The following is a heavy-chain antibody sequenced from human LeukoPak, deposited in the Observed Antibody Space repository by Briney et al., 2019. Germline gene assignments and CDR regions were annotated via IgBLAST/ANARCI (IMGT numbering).Heavy chain of an antibody. CDR3: ARASSGSYSETDY. J-gene: IGHJ4*02. V-gene: IGHV3-11*04. Sequence: GGSLRLSCAASRFTFSDYYMSWIRQAPGKGLEWVSYISGSGSTIYYADSVKGRFTISRDNAKNSLCLQMNSLRVEDTAVYYCARASSGSYSETDYWGQGTLVTVSS. CDR1: RFTFSDYY. D-gene: IGHD1-26*01. CDR2: ISGSGSTI.